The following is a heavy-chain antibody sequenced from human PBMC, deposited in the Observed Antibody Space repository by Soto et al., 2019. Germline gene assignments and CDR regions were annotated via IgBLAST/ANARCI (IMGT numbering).Heavy chain of an antibody. CDR2: ISGSGGST. Sequence: GGSLRLSCAASGFTFSSYAMSWVRQAPGKGLEWVSAISGSGGSTYYADSVKGRFTISRDNSKNTLYLQMNSLRAEDTAVYYCAKDINPGLGYCSGGSCYSGYYYYGMDVWGQGTTVTVSS. J-gene: IGHJ6*02. V-gene: IGHV3-23*01. CDR3: AKDINPGLGYCSGGSCYSGYYYYGMDV. D-gene: IGHD2-15*01. CDR1: GFTFSSYA.